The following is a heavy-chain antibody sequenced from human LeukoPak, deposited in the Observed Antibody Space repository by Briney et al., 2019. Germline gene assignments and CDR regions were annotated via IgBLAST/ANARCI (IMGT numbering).Heavy chain of an antibody. V-gene: IGHV4-61*01. J-gene: IGHJ3*02. D-gene: IGHD3-9*01. CDR2: IYYSGST. CDR1: GGSVSSGTYY. Sequence: SETLSLTCTVSGGSVSSGTYYWGWIRQPPGKGLEWMGYIYYSGSTNYNPSLKSRVTISADTSKNQFSLKLSFVTAADTAVYYCARDRGDLSTGYLDAFDIWGQGTMVTVSS. CDR3: ARDRGDLSTGYLDAFDI.